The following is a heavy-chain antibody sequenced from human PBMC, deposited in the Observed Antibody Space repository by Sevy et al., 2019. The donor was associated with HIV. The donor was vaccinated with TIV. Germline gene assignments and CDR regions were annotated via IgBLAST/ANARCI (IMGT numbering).Heavy chain of an antibody. CDR2: IYYSGST. Sequence: SETLSLTCTVSGGSISSYYWSWIRQPPGKGLEWIGYIYYSGSTNYNPSLKSRVTISVDTSKNQFSLKLSSVTAVDTAVYYCARTGYYREGWFDPWGQGTLVTVSS. D-gene: IGHD3-9*01. V-gene: IGHV4-59*13. CDR3: ARTGYYREGWFDP. J-gene: IGHJ5*02. CDR1: GGSISSYY.